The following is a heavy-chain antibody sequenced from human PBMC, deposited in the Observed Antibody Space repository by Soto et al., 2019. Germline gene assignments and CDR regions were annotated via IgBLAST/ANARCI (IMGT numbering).Heavy chain of an antibody. CDR3: ARVDTAMVPYYYGMDV. V-gene: IGHV3-30-3*01. D-gene: IGHD5-18*01. Sequence: LRLSCAASGFTFSSYAMHWVRQAPGKGLEWVAVISYDGSNKYYADSVKGRFTISRDNSKNTLYLQMNSLRAEDTAVYYCARVDTAMVPYYYGMDVWGQGTTVTVSS. CDR1: GFTFSSYA. CDR2: ISYDGSNK. J-gene: IGHJ6*02.